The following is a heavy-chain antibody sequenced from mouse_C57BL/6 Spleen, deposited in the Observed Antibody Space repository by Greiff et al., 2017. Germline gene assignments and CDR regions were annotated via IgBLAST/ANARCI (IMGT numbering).Heavy chain of an antibody. D-gene: IGHD2-4*01. V-gene: IGHV5-9*01. CDR3: ARHGYDYDGFAY. CDR1: GFTFSSYT. CDR2: ISGGGGNT. J-gene: IGHJ3*01. Sequence: EVMLVESGGGLVKPGGSLKLSCAASGFTFSSYTMSWVRQTPEKRLEWVATISGGGGNTYYPDSVKGRFTISRDNAKNTLYLQMSSLRSEDTAVYYWARHGYDYDGFAYWGQGTLVTVSA.